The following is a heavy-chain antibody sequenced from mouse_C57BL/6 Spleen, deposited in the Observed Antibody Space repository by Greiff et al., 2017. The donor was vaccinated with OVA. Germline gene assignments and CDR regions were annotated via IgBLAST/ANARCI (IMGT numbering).Heavy chain of an antibody. CDR2: IHPNSGST. V-gene: IGHV1-64*01. CDR3: ARDDGYSAWFAY. J-gene: IGHJ3*01. CDR1: GYTFTSYW. Sequence: QVQLQQPGAELVKPGASVKLSCKASGYTFTSYWMHWVKQRPGQGLEWIGMIHPNSGSTNYNEKFKSKATLTVDKSSSTAYMQLSSLTSEDSAVYDCARDDGYSAWFAYWGQGTLVTVSA. D-gene: IGHD2-3*01.